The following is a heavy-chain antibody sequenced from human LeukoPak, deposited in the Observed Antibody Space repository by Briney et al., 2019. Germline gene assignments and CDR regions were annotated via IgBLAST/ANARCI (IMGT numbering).Heavy chain of an antibody. V-gene: IGHV3-30*02. CDR1: GFTFSNFG. Sequence: PGGSLRLSCAASGFTFSNFGMHWVRQAPGKWLEWVAFIRYDGDNKHYADSVKGRFTISRDNSMDTLYLQMNSLRAEDTAMYYCVKGIAVAFAYYFDYWGQGTLVTVSS. CDR3: VKGIAVAFAYYFDY. CDR2: IRYDGDNK. J-gene: IGHJ4*02. D-gene: IGHD6-19*01.